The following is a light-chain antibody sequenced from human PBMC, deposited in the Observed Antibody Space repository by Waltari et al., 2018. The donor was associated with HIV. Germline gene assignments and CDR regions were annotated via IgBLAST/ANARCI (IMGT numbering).Light chain of an antibody. CDR1: INNTGNYA. J-gene: IGLJ3*02. CDR2: GT. Sequence: QPALTQETSVSGTVGQNVPLSCSGNINNTGNYAVCWYQQIAHGAPKTGMFGTSLPSGSPDRFSASKSGTTASLTISGLQPEDEADYFCSTWDYSLTSWVFGGGTKLTVL. V-gene: IGLV1-36*01. CDR3: STWDYSLTSWV.